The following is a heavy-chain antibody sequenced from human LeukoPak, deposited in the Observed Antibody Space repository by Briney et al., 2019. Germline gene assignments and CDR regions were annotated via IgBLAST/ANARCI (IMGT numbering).Heavy chain of an antibody. V-gene: IGHV3-23*01. D-gene: IGHD3-22*01. Sequence: PGGSLRLSCLASGFTFSNYAMSWVRQAPGKGLEWVSTISCTGGSTKYADSVKGRFTFSRDNSKDTLYLQMNRLRAEETAVYYCAKAVTMIVVVAIDYWGQGSLVTVSS. J-gene: IGHJ4*02. CDR2: ISCTGGST. CDR1: GFTFSNYA. CDR3: AKAVTMIVVVAIDY.